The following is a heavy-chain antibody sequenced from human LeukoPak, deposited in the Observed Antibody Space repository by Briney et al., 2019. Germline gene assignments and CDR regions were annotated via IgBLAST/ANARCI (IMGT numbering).Heavy chain of an antibody. CDR3: AKSPTVDAAFDI. CDR2: IGYTGDST. D-gene: IGHD4-23*01. V-gene: IGHV3-23*01. J-gene: IGHJ3*02. CDR1: GFTFSSYA. Sequence: GGSLRLSCAASGFTFSSYAMNWVRQAPGKGLEWVSGIGYTGDSTFYADSVKGRFTVSRDSSKNTLFLHMNSLRAEDTALYYCAKSPTVDAAFDIWGQGTMVTVPS.